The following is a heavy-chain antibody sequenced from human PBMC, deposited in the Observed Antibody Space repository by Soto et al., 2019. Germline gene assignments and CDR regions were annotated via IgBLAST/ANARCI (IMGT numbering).Heavy chain of an antibody. CDR2: INTDGSVA. D-gene: IGHD2-21*01. Sequence: PGGSLRLSCAASGLTFRSYWIHWVRQAPGKGLVWVSRINTDGSVAMYVDSVKGRFTISRDNAKNTLYLHMNSLRAEDTAVYYCVRDMQLWRLGSWGQGTLVTVSS. CDR1: GLTFRSYW. J-gene: IGHJ4*02. V-gene: IGHV3-74*03. CDR3: VRDMQLWRLGS.